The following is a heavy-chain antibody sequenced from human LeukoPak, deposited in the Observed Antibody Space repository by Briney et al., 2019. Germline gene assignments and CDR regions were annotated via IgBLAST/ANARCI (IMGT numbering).Heavy chain of an antibody. Sequence: EASVKVSCKASGYTFTDYSMHWVRQGQAPGQGLEWVGWINLSGGAPNYAQKFQGRVTLTRDTSISTAYMEMDRLTSDDTAVYYCASGERIAAAVEYFQHWGQGTLVAVSS. V-gene: IGHV1-2*02. CDR1: GYTFTDYS. J-gene: IGHJ1*01. D-gene: IGHD6-13*01. CDR2: INLSGGAP. CDR3: ASGERIAAAVEYFQH.